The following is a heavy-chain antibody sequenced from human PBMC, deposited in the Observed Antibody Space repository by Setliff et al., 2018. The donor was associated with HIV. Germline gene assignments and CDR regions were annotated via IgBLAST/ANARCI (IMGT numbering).Heavy chain of an antibody. J-gene: IGHJ4*02. CDR3: ARGRGVIKEKPFDE. CDR2: IYYTGST. Sequence: PSETLSLTCTVSGASISSHYWSWIRQPPLKGLEWIGYIYYTGSTSYYPSLKSRVTISVDTSKNQFSLRLSSVTAADTAVYYCARGRGVIKEKPFDEWGQGTLVTVSS. D-gene: IGHD3-10*01. CDR1: GASISSHY. V-gene: IGHV4-59*11.